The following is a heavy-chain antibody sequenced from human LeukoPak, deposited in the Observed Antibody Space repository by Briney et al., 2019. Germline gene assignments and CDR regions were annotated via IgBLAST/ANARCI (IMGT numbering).Heavy chain of an antibody. Sequence: SETLSLTCTVSGGSISRYYWSWIRRPPGKGLEWIGYIYYSGSTKYNPSLKSRVTISVDTSKNQFSLKLSSVTAADTAVYYCARHGGDNSLRYYFDCWGQGALVTVSS. CDR3: ARHGGDNSLRYYFDC. V-gene: IGHV4-59*08. J-gene: IGHJ4*02. CDR2: IYYSGST. CDR1: GGSISRYY. D-gene: IGHD4-23*01.